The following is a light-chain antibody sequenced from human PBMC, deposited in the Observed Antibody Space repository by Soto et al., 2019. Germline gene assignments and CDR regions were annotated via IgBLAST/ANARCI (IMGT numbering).Light chain of an antibody. CDR1: LSVSSY. V-gene: IGKV3-11*01. J-gene: IGKJ1*01. CDR2: DAS. CDR3: QQRSSWPWT. Sequence: EVVLTQSPATLSLSPGERATLSSSASLSVSSYLAWYQQKPGQAPRLLIYDASSRATGLPARFSGRGSGTDFTLTISSLEPEDFAVYCCQQRSSWPWTFGQGTKVDI.